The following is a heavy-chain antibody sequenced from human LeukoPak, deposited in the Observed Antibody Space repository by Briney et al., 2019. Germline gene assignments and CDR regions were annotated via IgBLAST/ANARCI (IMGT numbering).Heavy chain of an antibody. V-gene: IGHV3-30*04. D-gene: IGHD3-22*01. J-gene: IGHJ4*02. Sequence: GRSLRLSCAASGFTFSNYAMHWVRQAPGKGLEWVAVISYDGSNKYYADSVKGRFTISRDNSKNTVFLQMNSLRAEDTAVYYCARPLDSSGYPITNYYFDYWGQGTLVTVSS. CDR2: ISYDGSNK. CDR1: GFTFSNYA. CDR3: ARPLDSSGYPITNYYFDY.